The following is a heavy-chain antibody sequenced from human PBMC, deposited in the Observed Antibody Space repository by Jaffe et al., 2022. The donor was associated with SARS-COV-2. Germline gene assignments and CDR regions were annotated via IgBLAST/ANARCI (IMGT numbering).Heavy chain of an antibody. V-gene: IGHV1-2*02. CDR2: INPNSGGT. D-gene: IGHD4-17*01. Sequence: QVQLVQSGAEVKKPGASVKVSCKASGYTFTGYYMHWVRQAPGQGLEWMGWINPNSGGTNYAQKFQGRVTMTRDTSISTAYMELSRLRSDDTAVYYCASHYGDSGGVLAFDIWGQGTMVTVSS. J-gene: IGHJ3*02. CDR1: GYTFTGYY. CDR3: ASHYGDSGGVLAFDI.